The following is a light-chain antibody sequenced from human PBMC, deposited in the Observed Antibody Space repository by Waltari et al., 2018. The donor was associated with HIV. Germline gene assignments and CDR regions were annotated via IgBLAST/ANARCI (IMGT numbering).Light chain of an antibody. CDR1: NSNPGPGYG. J-gene: IGLJ2*01. CDR3: QSFDTSLGVV. V-gene: IGLV1-40*01. Sequence: QSVLIHPPPASGPPWHSVPISCAGTNSNPGPGYGVHWYQQLPGTAPKFLSYANAKRPSGVPDRFSGSKSGTSASLAITGLQAEDEADYYCQSFDTSLGVVFGGGTKVTVL. CDR2: ANA.